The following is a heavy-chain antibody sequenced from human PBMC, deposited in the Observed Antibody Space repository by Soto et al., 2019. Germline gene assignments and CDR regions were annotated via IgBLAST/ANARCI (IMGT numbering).Heavy chain of an antibody. CDR2: IYYIGNT. CDR3: ARIDDDVWSGYSTYYFDY. J-gene: IGHJ4*02. V-gene: IGHV4-39*07. CDR1: GGSISTRSSY. Sequence: PSETLSLTCTVSGGSISTRSSYWGWIRQPPGKGLEWIGSIYYIGNTYYNPSLKSRVAISVDSSKTRFSLKLNSVTTADTAVYYCARIDDDVWSGYSTYYFDYWGQGTLVNVSS. D-gene: IGHD3-3*01.